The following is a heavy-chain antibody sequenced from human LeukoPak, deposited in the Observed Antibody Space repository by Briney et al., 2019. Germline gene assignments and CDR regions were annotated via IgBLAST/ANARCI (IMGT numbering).Heavy chain of an antibody. CDR2: ISAYNGNT. Sequence: ASVKVSCKASGYTFTGYYMHWVRQAPGQGLEWMGWISAYNGNTNYAQKLQGRVTMTTDTSTSTAYMELRSLRSDDTAVYYCARLLGYCSSTSCRRDYYYYYGMDVWGQGTTVTVSS. J-gene: IGHJ6*02. CDR1: GYTFTGYY. V-gene: IGHV1-18*04. D-gene: IGHD2-2*01. CDR3: ARLLGYCSSTSCRRDYYYYYGMDV.